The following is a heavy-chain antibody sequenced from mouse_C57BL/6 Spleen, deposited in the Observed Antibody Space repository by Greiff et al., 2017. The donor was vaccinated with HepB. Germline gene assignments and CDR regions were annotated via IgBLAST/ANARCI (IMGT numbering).Heavy chain of an antibody. CDR1: GYSITSGYY. D-gene: IGHD2-4*01. J-gene: IGHJ4*01. CDR2: ISYDGSN. V-gene: IGHV3-6*01. Sequence: EVKLLESGPGLVKPSQSLSLTCSVTGYSITSGYYWNWIRQFPGNKLEWMGYISYDGSNNYNPSLKNRISITRDTSKNQFFLKLNSVTTEDTATYYCSRSGYDYDPYYYAMDYWGQGTSVTVSS. CDR3: SRSGYDYDPYYYAMDY.